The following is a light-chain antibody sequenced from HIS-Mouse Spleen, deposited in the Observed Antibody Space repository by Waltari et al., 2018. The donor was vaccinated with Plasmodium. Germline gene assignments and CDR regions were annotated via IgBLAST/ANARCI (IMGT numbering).Light chain of an antibody. CDR3: QQYGSSPYT. Sequence: EIVLTQSPGTLSLSPGERATLPCRASPSVSSSYLAWYQQTPGQAPRLLIYGAASRATGIPDRFSGSGSGTDFTLTISRLEPEDFAVYYCQQYGSSPYTFGQGTKLEIK. V-gene: IGKV3-20*01. J-gene: IGKJ2*01. CDR1: PSVSSSY. CDR2: GAA.